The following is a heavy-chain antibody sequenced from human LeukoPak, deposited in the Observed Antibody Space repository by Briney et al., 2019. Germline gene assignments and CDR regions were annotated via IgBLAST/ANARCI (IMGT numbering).Heavy chain of an antibody. CDR1: GYTFTSYD. J-gene: IGHJ3*02. CDR2: MNPNSGNT. D-gene: IGHD6-6*01. CDR3: ARGIAARRDAFDI. V-gene: IGHV1-8*03. Sequence: ASVKVSCKASGYTFTSYDINWVRQATGQGLEWMGWMNPNSGNTGYAQKFQGRVTITRNTSISTAYMELSSLRSGDTAVYYCARGIAARRDAFDIWGQGTMVTVSS.